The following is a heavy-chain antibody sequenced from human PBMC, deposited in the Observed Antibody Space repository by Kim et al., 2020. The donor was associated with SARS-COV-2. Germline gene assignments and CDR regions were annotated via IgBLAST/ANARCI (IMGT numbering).Heavy chain of an antibody. V-gene: IGHV4-59*08. J-gene: IGHJ4*02. CDR1: GGSISSYY. CDR3: ARRRTSIAAAYFDY. D-gene: IGHD6-13*01. CDR2: IYYSGST. Sequence: SETLSLTCTVSGGSISSYYWSWIRQPPGKGLEWIGYIYYSGSTNYNPSLKSRVTISVDTSKNQFSLKLSSVTAADTAVYYCARRRTSIAAAYFDYWGQGT.